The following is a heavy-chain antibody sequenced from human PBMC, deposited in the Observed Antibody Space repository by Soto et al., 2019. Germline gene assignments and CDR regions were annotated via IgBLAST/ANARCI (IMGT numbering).Heavy chain of an antibody. V-gene: IGHV3-33*01. CDR1: GFTFSSYG. D-gene: IGHD3-10*01. Sequence: GGSLRLSCAASGFTFSSYGMHWVRQAPGKGLEWVAVIWYDGSNKYYADSVKGRFTISRDNSKNTLYLQMNSLRAEDTAVYYCARGILRFGELSWRSVGMDVWGQGTTVTVSS. CDR3: ARGILRFGELSWRSVGMDV. CDR2: IWYDGSNK. J-gene: IGHJ6*02.